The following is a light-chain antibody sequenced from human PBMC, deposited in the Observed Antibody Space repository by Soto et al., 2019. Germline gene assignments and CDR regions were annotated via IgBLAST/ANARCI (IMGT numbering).Light chain of an antibody. CDR3: SSYTTSSTL. J-gene: IGLJ1*01. CDR1: SSDLGIYRY. V-gene: IGLV2-14*01. CDR2: EVI. Sequence: QSALAQPASVSGSPGQSITISCTATSSDLGIYRYVSWYQQHPGEAPKLIIFEVINRPSGVSDRFSGSKSGNTASLIISGLQAEDEADYYCSSYTTSSTLFGTGTKGTVL.